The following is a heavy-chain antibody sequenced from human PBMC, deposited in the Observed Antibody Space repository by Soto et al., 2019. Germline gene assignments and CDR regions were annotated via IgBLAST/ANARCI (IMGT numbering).Heavy chain of an antibody. D-gene: IGHD2-2*01. V-gene: IGHV1-69*04. CDR3: ARVVCISTSCYSLPFDY. CDR2: IIPILGIA. CDR1: GYTFISYG. J-gene: IGHJ4*02. Sequence: GASVKVSCKASGYTFISYGISWVRQAPGQGLEWMGRIIPILGIANYAQKFQGRVTITADKSTSTAYMELSSLRSEDTAVYYFARVVCISTSCYSLPFDYWGQGTLVTVSS.